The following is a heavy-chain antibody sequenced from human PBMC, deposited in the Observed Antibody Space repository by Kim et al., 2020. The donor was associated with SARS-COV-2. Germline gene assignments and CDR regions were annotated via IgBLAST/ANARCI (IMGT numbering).Heavy chain of an antibody. Sequence: SVKVSCKASGGTFSSYAISWVRQAPGQGLEWMGRIIPILGIANYAQKFQGRVTITADKSTSTAYMELSSLRSEDTAVYYCARARKTKDRVVSSWYSAYYFDYWGQGTLVTVSS. J-gene: IGHJ4*02. CDR2: IIPILGIA. D-gene: IGHD6-13*01. V-gene: IGHV1-69*04. CDR3: ARARKTKDRVVSSWYSAYYFDY. CDR1: GGTFSSYA.